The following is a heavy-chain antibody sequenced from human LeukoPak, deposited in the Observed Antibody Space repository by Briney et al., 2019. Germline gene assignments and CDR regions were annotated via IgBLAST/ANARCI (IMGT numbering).Heavy chain of an antibody. Sequence: GASVTVSCKASGGTFSSYAISWVRQAPGQGLEWMGGIIPIFGTANYAQKFQGRVTITADESTSTAYMELSSLRSEDTAVHYCARGVWSAYPDYYYYGMDVWGQGTTVTVSS. CDR3: ARGVWSAYPDYYYYGMDV. CDR1: GGTFSSYA. CDR2: IIPIFGTA. J-gene: IGHJ6*02. V-gene: IGHV1-69*13. D-gene: IGHD2-21*01.